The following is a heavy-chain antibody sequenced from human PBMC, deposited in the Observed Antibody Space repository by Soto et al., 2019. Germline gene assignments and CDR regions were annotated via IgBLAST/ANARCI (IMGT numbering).Heavy chain of an antibody. CDR1: GFTFSNYG. CDR2: IWYDGSGQ. Sequence: QVQLVESGGGLVQPGRSLRLSCVVSGFTFSNYGMHWVRQAPGKGLEWVADIWYDGSGQRYAGSVQGRFTISRDNSKNTLYLQINSLRVEDTAVYYCAKDEVSRKYYGHSLDVWGQGTRVTCSS. V-gene: IGHV3-33*03. D-gene: IGHD4-17*01. J-gene: IGHJ6*02. CDR3: AKDEVSRKYYGHSLDV.